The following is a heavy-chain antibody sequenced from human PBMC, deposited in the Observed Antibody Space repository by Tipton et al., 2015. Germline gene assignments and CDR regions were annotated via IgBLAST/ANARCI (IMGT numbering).Heavy chain of an antibody. CDR3: AKVAIDRWSSGWDRNYFDY. CDR2: FTFTSDNT. CDR1: GFIFSSYA. J-gene: IGHJ4*02. V-gene: IGHV3-23*01. Sequence: SLRLSCAASGFIFSSYAMNWVRQAPGKGLEWVAAFTFTSDNTYYADSVKGRFTISRDNSKNTLYLHMNSLRAEDTAIYYCAKVAIDRWSSGWDRNYFDYWGQGTLVAVSP. D-gene: IGHD6-19*01.